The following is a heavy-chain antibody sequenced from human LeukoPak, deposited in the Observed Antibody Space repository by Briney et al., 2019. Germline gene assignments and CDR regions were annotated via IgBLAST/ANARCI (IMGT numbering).Heavy chain of an antibody. D-gene: IGHD1-7*01. J-gene: IGHJ5*02. V-gene: IGHV4-31*03. CDR1: GGSISSGGYY. Sequence: PSETLSLTCTVSGGSISSGGYYWSWIRQHPGKGLEWIGYIYYSGSTYYNPSLKSRVTISVDTSKNQFSLKLSSVTAADTAVYYCARGGITGTKGFGIWFDPWGQGTLVTVSS. CDR3: ARGGITGTKGFGIWFDP. CDR2: IYYSGST.